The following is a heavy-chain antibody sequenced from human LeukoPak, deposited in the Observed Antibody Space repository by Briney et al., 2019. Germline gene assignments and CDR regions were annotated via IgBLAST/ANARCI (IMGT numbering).Heavy chain of an antibody. J-gene: IGHJ3*01. V-gene: IGHV1-69*04. CDR1: GGTFSTHA. CDR3: AREGSTTLGAFDL. Sequence: GASVKVSCKASGGTFSTHAISWVRQAPGQGPEWMGRISPVLNIANYAQKFQGRLTITADRFTNTAYMDLSRLRSEDTATYFCAREGSTTLGAFDLWGQGTMVTVSS. D-gene: IGHD1-7*01. CDR2: ISPVLNIA.